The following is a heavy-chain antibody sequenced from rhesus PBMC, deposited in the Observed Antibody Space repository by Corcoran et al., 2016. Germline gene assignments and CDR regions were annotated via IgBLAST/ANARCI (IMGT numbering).Heavy chain of an antibody. CDR2: IWYDGNKK. V-gene: IGHV3-54*02. CDR3: VKPAYGLDS. CDR1: GFTFSSYG. J-gene: IGHJ6*01. Sequence: EVQLVESGGGLVQPGGSLRLSCAASGFTFSSYGMHWVRQAPGKGLEWVAVIWYDGNKKYYADSVKDRFTISRDNSKNMLYLQMNNLRVEDMAVYYCVKPAYGLDSWGQGVVVTVSS.